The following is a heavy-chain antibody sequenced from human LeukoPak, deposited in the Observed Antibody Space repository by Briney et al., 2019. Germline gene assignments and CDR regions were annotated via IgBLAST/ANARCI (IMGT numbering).Heavy chain of an antibody. J-gene: IGHJ3*02. D-gene: IGHD3-3*01. Sequence: GGSLRLSCAASGFTFSSYSMNWVRQAPGKGLEWVSSISGSSSYIYYADSVKGRFTISRDNAKNSLYLQMNSLRAEDTAVYYCARDRYDFWSGYYPHGAFDIWGQGTMVTVSS. CDR3: ARDRYDFWSGYYPHGAFDI. V-gene: IGHV3-21*01. CDR2: ISGSSSYI. CDR1: GFTFSSYS.